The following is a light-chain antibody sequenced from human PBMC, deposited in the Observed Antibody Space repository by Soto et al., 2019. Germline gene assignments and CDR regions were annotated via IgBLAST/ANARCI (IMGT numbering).Light chain of an antibody. CDR3: IQGTHWPYI. Sequence: DVVMTQSPLSLPVTLGQPASISCRSSQSLVHSNGNTYLDWFQQRPGQSPRRLIYHVSNRDSGVPSRFSGSGSGTDFTLKISRVEAEDVGVYYCIQGTHWPYIFGQGTKLEIK. V-gene: IGKV2-30*02. CDR1: QSLVHSNGNTY. CDR2: HVS. J-gene: IGKJ2*01.